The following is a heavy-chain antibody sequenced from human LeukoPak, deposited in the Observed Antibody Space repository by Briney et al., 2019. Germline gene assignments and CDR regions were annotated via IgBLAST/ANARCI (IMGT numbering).Heavy chain of an antibody. Sequence: GGSLRLSCSASGFTFITYAMHWVRQAPGKGLEYVSAISSNGGSTYYADFVKGRFTISRDNSKKTLYLQMSSLRAEDTAIYYCVKGGAYTTSSNFDYWGQGTLVIVSS. D-gene: IGHD6-6*01. CDR3: VKGGAYTTSSNFDY. CDR2: ISSNGGST. V-gene: IGHV3-64D*06. J-gene: IGHJ4*02. CDR1: GFTFITYA.